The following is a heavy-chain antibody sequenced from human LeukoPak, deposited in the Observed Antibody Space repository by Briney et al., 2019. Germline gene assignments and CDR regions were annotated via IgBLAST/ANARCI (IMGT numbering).Heavy chain of an antibody. V-gene: IGHV4-59*01. CDR1: AGSISRYY. Sequence: SETLSLTCTVSAGSISRYYWSWIRQPPGKGLEWIGYVHYSGSTNYNPSLKSRVTISVDTSKNHFSLKLSSVTAADTAVYYCARDLSVAATKGIDYWGQGTLVTVSS. CDR2: VHYSGST. D-gene: IGHD6-19*01. J-gene: IGHJ4*02. CDR3: ARDLSVAATKGIDY.